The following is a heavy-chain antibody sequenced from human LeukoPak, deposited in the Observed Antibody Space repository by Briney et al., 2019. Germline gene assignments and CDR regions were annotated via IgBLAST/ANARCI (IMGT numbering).Heavy chain of an antibody. D-gene: IGHD3-3*01. CDR3: ARDPNDFWSGNYYYYMDV. Sequence: GGSLRLSCAASGFTFSSYWMHWVRQAPGKGLVWVSRINSDGSSTSYADSVKGRFTISRANAKNTLYLQMNSLRAEDTAVYYCARDPNDFWSGNYYYYMDVWGKGTTVTVSS. J-gene: IGHJ6*03. CDR2: INSDGSST. V-gene: IGHV3-74*01. CDR1: GFTFSSYW.